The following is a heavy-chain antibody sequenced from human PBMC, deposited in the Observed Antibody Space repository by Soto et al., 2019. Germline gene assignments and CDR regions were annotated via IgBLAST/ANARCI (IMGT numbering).Heavy chain of an antibody. D-gene: IGHD4-17*01. J-gene: IGHJ6*03. CDR3: ASSTVTTPYYYYYMDV. Sequence: PGESLKISCKGSGYSFTSYWIGWVRQMPGKGLEWMGIIYPGDSDTRYSPSFQGQVTISADKSISTAYLQWSSLKASDTAMYYCASSTVTTPYYYYYMDVWGKGTTVTVSS. V-gene: IGHV5-51*01. CDR2: IYPGDSDT. CDR1: GYSFTSYW.